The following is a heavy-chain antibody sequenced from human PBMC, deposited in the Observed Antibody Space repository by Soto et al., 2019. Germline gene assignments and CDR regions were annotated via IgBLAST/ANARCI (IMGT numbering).Heavy chain of an antibody. V-gene: IGHV3-21*01. CDR2: ISSSSYI. CDR1: GFTFSSYS. CDR3: ARDLGIPAARREVYYYYGMDV. Sequence: SWGSLRLSCAASGFTFSSYSMNWFRQSPGKGLEWVSSISSSSYIYYADSVKGRFTISRDNAKNSLYLQMNSLRAEDTAVYYCARDLGIPAARREVYYYYGMDVWGQGTTVTV. D-gene: IGHD2-2*01. J-gene: IGHJ6*02.